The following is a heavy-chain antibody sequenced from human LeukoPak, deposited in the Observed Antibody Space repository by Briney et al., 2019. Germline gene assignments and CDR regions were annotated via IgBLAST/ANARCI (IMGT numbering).Heavy chain of an antibody. CDR3: ARAHYDYYGSGSPNNWFDP. D-gene: IGHD3-10*01. V-gene: IGHV1-8*01. CDR1: GYTFTSYD. J-gene: IGHJ5*02. Sequence: ASVKVSCKASGYTFTSYDINWVRQATGQGLEWMGWMNPNSGNTGYAQKFQGRVTMTGNTSISTAYMELSSLRSEDTAVYYCARAHYDYYGSGSPNNWFDPWGQGTLVTVSS. CDR2: MNPNSGNT.